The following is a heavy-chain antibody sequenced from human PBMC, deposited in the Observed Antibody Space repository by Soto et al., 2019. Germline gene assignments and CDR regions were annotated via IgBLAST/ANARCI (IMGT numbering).Heavy chain of an antibody. D-gene: IGHD3-10*01. CDR2: IYYSGST. V-gene: IGHV4-59*08. J-gene: IGHJ5*02. CDR1: GGSISSYY. CDR3: ARHSYYGSGSYYNGNWFDP. Sequence: SETLSLTCTVSGGSISSYYWSWIRQPPGKGLEWIGYIYYSGSTNYNPSLKSRVTISVDTSKNQFSLKLSSVTAADTAVYYCARHSYYGSGSYYNGNWFDPWGQGTLVTVSS.